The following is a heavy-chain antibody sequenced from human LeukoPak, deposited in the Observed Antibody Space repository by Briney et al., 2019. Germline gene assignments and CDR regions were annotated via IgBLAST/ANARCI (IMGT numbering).Heavy chain of an antibody. V-gene: IGHV4-4*07. J-gene: IGHJ4*02. CDR3: ARGPTTVTRAFDY. D-gene: IGHD4-17*01. CDR2: IYTSGST. Sequence: SETLSLTCTVSGNSISIYYWSWVRQPAGKGLEWIGHIYTSGSTNYNPSLKSRVTMSVDTSKNQFSLKLSSVTAADTAVYYCARGPTTVTRAFDYWGQGTLVTVSS. CDR1: GNSISIYY.